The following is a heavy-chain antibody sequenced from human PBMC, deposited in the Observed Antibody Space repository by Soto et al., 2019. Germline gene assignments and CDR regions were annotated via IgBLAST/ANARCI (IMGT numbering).Heavy chain of an antibody. D-gene: IGHD6-19*01. CDR2: INPSGGST. J-gene: IGHJ6*02. Sequence: QVQLVQSGAEVKKPGASVKVSCKASGYTFTSYYMHWVRQAPGQGLEWMGIINPSGGSTSYAQKFQGRVTMPRDTSTSTVYMELSSLRSEDTAVYYSAMRPTRYSSILYGMDVWGQGTTVTVSS. V-gene: IGHV1-46*03. CDR1: GYTFTSYY. CDR3: AMRPTRYSSILYGMDV.